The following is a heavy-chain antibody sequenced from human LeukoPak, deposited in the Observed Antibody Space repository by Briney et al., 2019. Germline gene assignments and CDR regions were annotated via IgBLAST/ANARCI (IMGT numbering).Heavy chain of an antibody. V-gene: IGHV1-69*06. Sequence: ASVKVSCTASGGTFSSFGITWVRQAPGQGLEWMGGTIPIFGAKHHAQKFRGRVTVTADNSTTTTYMELSRLRSEDTALYYCASYSNWGDFDSWGQGTLVTVSS. CDR2: TIPIFGAK. D-gene: IGHD7-27*01. CDR1: GGTFSSFG. J-gene: IGHJ4*02. CDR3: ASYSNWGDFDS.